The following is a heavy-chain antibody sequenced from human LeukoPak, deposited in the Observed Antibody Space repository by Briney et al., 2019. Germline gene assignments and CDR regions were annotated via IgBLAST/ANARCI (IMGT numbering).Heavy chain of an antibody. J-gene: IGHJ6*03. CDR1: GFTFRSYW. D-gene: IGHD6-19*01. Sequence: PGGSLRLSCAASGFTFRSYWMQWVRQVPGKGLVWVSRINSDGSSTSYADSVKGRFTISRDNAKNTLYLQMNSLRAEDTAVYYCARGRIAVAGYYMDVWGKGTTVTVSS. V-gene: IGHV3-74*01. CDR2: INSDGSST. CDR3: ARGRIAVAGYYMDV.